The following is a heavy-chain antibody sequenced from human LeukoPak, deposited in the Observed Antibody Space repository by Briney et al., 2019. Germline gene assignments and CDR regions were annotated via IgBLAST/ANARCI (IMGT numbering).Heavy chain of an antibody. J-gene: IGHJ4*02. V-gene: IGHV4-39*01. CDR1: GGSISSSSYY. CDR3: ARLMWLVNGPLDY. CDR2: IYYSGST. Sequence: SETLSLTCTVSGGSISSSSYYWGWIRQPPGKGLEWIGSIYYSGSTYYNPSLKSRVTISVDTSKNQFSLKLSSVTAADTAVYYCARLMWLVNGPLDYWGQGTLVTVSS. D-gene: IGHD6-19*01.